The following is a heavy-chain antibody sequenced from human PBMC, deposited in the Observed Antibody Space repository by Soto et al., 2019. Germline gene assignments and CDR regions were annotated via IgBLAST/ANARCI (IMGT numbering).Heavy chain of an antibody. D-gene: IGHD2-15*01. V-gene: IGHV1-24*01. J-gene: IGHJ4*02. CDR1: GNTLTECS. CDR2: FDPEEGET. Sequence: ASVKVSCKVSGNTLTECSMQWVRQSHEKGLEWMGGFDPEEGETIYAQRFQGRVTMTEDTSADTAYMELSSLRSEDTAVYYCATVPVYCRGGRCYPPRDYWGQGTLVTVSS. CDR3: ATVPVYCRGGRCYPPRDY.